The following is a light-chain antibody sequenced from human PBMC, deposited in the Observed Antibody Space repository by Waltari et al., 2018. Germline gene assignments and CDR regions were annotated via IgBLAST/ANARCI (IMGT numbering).Light chain of an antibody. Sequence: QSVLTQPPSASATPGHRVIISCSGSDSNIGDNVVNWYQQLPGTAPKLLIYRNAWRPSGVPDRFAASKSGTSASLAISGLQSEDEADYYCATWDDGLGGVWVFGGGTKVTVL. CDR2: RNA. J-gene: IGLJ3*02. CDR1: DSNIGDNV. V-gene: IGLV1-44*01. CDR3: ATWDDGLGGVWV.